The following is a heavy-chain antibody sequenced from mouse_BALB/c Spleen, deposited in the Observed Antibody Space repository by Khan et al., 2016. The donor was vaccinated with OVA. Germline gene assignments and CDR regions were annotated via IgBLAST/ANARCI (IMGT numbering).Heavy chain of an antibody. CDR2: IWGDGST. V-gene: IGHV2-6-7*01. J-gene: IGHJ2*02. CDR3: AIYYYGSSFYFDY. CDR1: GFSLTDYG. Sequence: VQLKESGPGLVAPSQSLSITCTVSGFSLTDYGVNWVRQPPGKGLEWLGMIWGDGSTDYNSALKSRLSISRDNSKSQVFLQMNSLQTDDTARYYCAIYYYGSSFYFDYWGRGTSLTVSS. D-gene: IGHD1-1*01.